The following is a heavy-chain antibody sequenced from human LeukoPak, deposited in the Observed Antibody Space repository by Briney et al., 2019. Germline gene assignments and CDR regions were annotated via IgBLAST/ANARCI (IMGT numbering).Heavy chain of an antibody. V-gene: IGHV4-34*01. Sequence: PSETLSLTCAVYGGSFSGYYWSWIRQPPGKGLEWIGEINHSGSTNYNPSLKSRVTISVDTSKNQFSLKLSSVTAADTAVYYCARGRSMNPYSSSSVWFDPRGQGTLVTVSS. CDR1: GGSFSGYY. D-gene: IGHD6-6*01. CDR2: INHSGST. CDR3: ARGRSMNPYSSSSVWFDP. J-gene: IGHJ5*02.